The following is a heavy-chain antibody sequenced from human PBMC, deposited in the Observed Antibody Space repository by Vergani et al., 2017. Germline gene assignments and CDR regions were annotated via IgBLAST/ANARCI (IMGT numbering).Heavy chain of an antibody. CDR2: MNPNSGNT. D-gene: IGHD3-10*01. CDR3: ARGGYYYGSGSYYNFDY. J-gene: IGHJ4*02. CDR1: GYTFTSYD. V-gene: IGHV1-8*03. Sequence: QVPLVQSGAEVKKPGASVKVSCKASGYTFTSYDINWVRQATGQGLEWMGWMNPNSGNTGYAQKFQGRVTITRNTSISTAYMELSSLRSEDTAVYYCARGGYYYGSGSYYNFDYWGQGTLVTVSS.